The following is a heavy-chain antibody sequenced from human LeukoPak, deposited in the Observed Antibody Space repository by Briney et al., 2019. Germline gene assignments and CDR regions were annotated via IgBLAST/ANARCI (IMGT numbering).Heavy chain of an antibody. V-gene: IGHV3-30-3*01. Sequence: GGSLRLSCAASGFTFSSYAMHWVRQAPGNGLEWVAVISYDGSNKYYADSVKGRFTISRDNSKNTLYLQMNSLRAEDTAVYYCARDLLMIKFGGATDYWGQGTLVTDSS. CDR1: GFTFSSYA. J-gene: IGHJ4*02. D-gene: IGHD3-16*01. CDR2: ISYDGSNK. CDR3: ARDLLMIKFGGATDY.